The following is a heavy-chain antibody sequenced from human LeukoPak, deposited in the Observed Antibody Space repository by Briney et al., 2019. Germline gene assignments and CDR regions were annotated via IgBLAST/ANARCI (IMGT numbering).Heavy chain of an antibody. Sequence: GGSLRLSCAASGFTFSSYVMHWVRQAPGKGLEWVAIISYDGSNEYYADSVKGRFTISSDNSKNSLYLQMNSLRAEDTAVYYCAELGITMIGGVWGKGTTVTISS. CDR2: ISYDGSNE. D-gene: IGHD3-10*02. CDR3: AELGITMIGGV. CDR1: GFTFSSYV. V-gene: IGHV3-30*04. J-gene: IGHJ6*04.